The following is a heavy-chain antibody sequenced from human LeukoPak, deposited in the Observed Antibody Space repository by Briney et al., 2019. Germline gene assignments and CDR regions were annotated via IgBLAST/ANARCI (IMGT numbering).Heavy chain of an antibody. V-gene: IGHV3-7*01. CDR1: GFTFSSYA. Sequence: PGGSLRLSCAASGFTFSSYAMSWVRQAPGKGLEWVANIKQDGSEKYYVDSVKGRFTISRDNAKNSLYLQMNSLRAEDTAVYYCARRQLWSESPFDYWGQGTLVTVSS. J-gene: IGHJ4*02. CDR3: ARRQLWSESPFDY. CDR2: IKQDGSEK. D-gene: IGHD5-18*01.